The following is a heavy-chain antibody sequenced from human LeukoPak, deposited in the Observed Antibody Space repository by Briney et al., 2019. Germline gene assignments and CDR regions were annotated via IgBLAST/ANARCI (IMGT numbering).Heavy chain of an antibody. V-gene: IGHV4-4*07. J-gene: IGHJ4*02. CDR2: IYSSGST. D-gene: IGHD5-12*01. Sequence: SETLSLTCTVSGGSISSYYWSWIRQPAGKGLEWIGRIYSSGSTNYNPSLKSRVTMSVDTSKNQFSLKLSSVTAADTAVYYCARVALYNGYDYFNYWGQGTLVTVSS. CDR1: GGSISSYY. CDR3: ARVALYNGYDYFNY.